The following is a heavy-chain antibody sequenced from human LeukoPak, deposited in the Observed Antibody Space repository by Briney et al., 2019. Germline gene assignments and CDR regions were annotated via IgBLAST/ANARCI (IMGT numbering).Heavy chain of an antibody. D-gene: IGHD6-19*01. CDR2: TSFDGGTK. V-gene: IGHV3-30*03. J-gene: IGHJ4*02. Sequence: GGSLRLSCAASGFSFGSYGIHWVRQAPGKGLEWVAVTSFDGGTKYYADSVKGRFTISRDNSKNTLYLEMNSLRAEDTAVYYCARGPVAGARGGFDYWGQGTLVTVSS. CDR3: ARGPVAGARGGFDY. CDR1: GFSFGSYG.